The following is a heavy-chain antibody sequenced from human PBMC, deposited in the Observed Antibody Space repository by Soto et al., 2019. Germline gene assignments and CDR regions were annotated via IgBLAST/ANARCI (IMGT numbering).Heavy chain of an antibody. CDR3: ARARVATPRLEDPFDI. CDR2: IYPGDSDA. V-gene: IGHV5-51*01. D-gene: IGHD5-12*01. Sequence: EVQLVQSGAEAKKPGESLKISCKGSGYSFSSHWLAWVRQMPGKGLEYMGIIYPGDSDARYSPSFQGQVTLSADKSINTAYLHSSSLKSSDTAIYYCARARVATPRLEDPFDIWGQGTLVTVSS. J-gene: IGHJ3*02. CDR1: GYSFSSHW.